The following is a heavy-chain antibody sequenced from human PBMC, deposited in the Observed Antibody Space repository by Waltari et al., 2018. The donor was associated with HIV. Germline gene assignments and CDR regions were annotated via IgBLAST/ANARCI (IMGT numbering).Heavy chain of an antibody. CDR3: ARHKDYYTDTTALFQV. J-gene: IGHJ4*02. V-gene: IGHV4-39*01. Sequence: LQLQESGPGLVKPSETLSLTCSVSPESIPGSSYCWGWVRQSPGKGLECTASIPYTGYTDQNPSLRSRVTISVDTAKNQFYLSLSSVTAVDTAIYYCARHKDYYTDTTALFQVWGRGLLVTVSS. CDR1: PESIPGSSYC. D-gene: IGHD3-22*01. CDR2: IPYTGYT.